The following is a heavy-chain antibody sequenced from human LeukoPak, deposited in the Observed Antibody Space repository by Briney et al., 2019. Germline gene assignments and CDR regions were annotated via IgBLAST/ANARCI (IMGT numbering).Heavy chain of an antibody. CDR2: IRYDGSNK. V-gene: IGHV3-30*02. D-gene: IGHD5-24*01. J-gene: IGHJ4*02. CDR3: ASRDGYNYDAPHFDY. CDR1: GFTFSSYG. Sequence: GGSLRLSCAASGFTFSSYGMHWVRQAPGKGLEWVAFIRYDGSNKYYADSVKGRFTISRDNSKNTLYLQMSSLRAEDTAVYYCASRDGYNYDAPHFDYWGQGTLVTVSS.